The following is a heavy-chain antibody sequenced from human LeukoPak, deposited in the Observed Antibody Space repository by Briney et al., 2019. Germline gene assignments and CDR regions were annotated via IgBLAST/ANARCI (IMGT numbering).Heavy chain of an antibody. V-gene: IGHV1-46*01. Sequence: ASVKISCKASGDTFTPYYMHWMRQGPGQGPEWIGIINPRGGGTDYSQKFQGRITMTSDTSISTAYMELSRLRSDDTAVYYCARDPHIVVVTAHYYYYYMDVWGKGTTVTISS. D-gene: IGHD2-21*02. CDR3: ARDPHIVVVTAHYYYYYMDV. CDR2: INPRGGGT. CDR1: GDTFTPYY. J-gene: IGHJ6*03.